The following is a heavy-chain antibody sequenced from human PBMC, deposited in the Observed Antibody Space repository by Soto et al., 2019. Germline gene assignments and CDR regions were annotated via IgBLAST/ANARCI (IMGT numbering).Heavy chain of an antibody. Sequence: SETLSLTCAVYGGSFSGYYWSWIRQPPGKGLEWIGEINHSGSTNYNPSLKSRVTISVDTSKNQFSLKLGSVTAADTAVYYCARVSKSITIFGVVTHKFDYWGQGTLVTVSS. CDR2: INHSGST. D-gene: IGHD3-3*01. CDR1: GGSFSGYY. CDR3: ARVSKSITIFGVVTHKFDY. J-gene: IGHJ4*02. V-gene: IGHV4-34*01.